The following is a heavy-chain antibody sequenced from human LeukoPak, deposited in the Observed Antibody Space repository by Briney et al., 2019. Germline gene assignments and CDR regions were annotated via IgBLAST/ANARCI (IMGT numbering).Heavy chain of an antibody. J-gene: IGHJ3*02. CDR3: ARGLRYYDILTGPLEAFDI. D-gene: IGHD3-9*01. V-gene: IGHV1-8*02. Sequence: GASVKVSCKASGYTFTSYDINWVRQATGQGLEWMGWMNPNSGNTGYAQKFQGRVTMTRNTSISTAYMELSSLRSEDTAVYYCARGLRYYDILTGPLEAFDIWGQGTMVTVSS. CDR1: GYTFTSYD. CDR2: MNPNSGNT.